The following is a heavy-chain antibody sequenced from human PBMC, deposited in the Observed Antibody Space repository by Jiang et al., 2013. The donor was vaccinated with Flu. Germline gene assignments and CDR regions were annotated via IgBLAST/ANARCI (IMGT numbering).Heavy chain of an antibody. Sequence: GAEVKKPGASVKVSCKASGYTFTGYYMHWVRQAPGQGLEWMGWINPNSGGTNYAQKFQGRVTMTRDTSISTAYMELSRLRSDDTAVYYCARERYSGYDCSSCGMDVWGQGTTVTVSS. J-gene: IGHJ6*02. CDR3: ARERYSGYDCSSCGMDV. CDR2: INPNSGGT. CDR1: GYTFTGYY. V-gene: IGHV1-2*02. D-gene: IGHD5-12*01.